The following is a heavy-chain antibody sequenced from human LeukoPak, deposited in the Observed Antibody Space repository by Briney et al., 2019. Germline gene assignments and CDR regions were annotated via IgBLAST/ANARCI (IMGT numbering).Heavy chain of an antibody. D-gene: IGHD3-22*01. CDR2: INPNSGGT. CDR3: ARMDYYYDSSGYSHFGY. V-gene: IGHV1-2*02. J-gene: IGHJ4*02. CDR1: GYTFTGYY. Sequence: ASVKVSCKASGYTFTGYYMHWVRQAPGQGLEWMGWINPNSGGTNYAQKFQGRVTMTRDTSISTAYMELSRLRSDDTAVYYCARMDYYYDSSGYSHFGYWGQGTLVTVSS.